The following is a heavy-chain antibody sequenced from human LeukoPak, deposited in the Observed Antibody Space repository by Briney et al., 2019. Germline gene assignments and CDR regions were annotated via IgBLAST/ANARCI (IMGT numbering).Heavy chain of an antibody. V-gene: IGHV4-61*01. CDR2: INNSGRG. D-gene: IGHD3-10*01. CDR3: ARGDGYGSGSFYTFDY. J-gene: IGHJ4*02. Sequence: SETLSLTCTVSGGSVSSGSYYWSWIRQPAGKGLEWMGYINNSGRGNYNPSLKSRVTISADTSKNQLSLRLSSVTDADTAVYYCARGDGYGSGSFYTFDYWGQGTLVTVSS. CDR1: GGSVSSGSYY.